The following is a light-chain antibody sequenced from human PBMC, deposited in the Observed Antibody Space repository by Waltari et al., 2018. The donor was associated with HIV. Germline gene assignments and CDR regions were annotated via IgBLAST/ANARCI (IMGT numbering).Light chain of an antibody. CDR1: ELGDKY. V-gene: IGLV3-1*01. CDR3: QAWGRSTSGV. CDR2: QDN. J-gene: IGLJ3*02. Sequence: SYGVTQPPSVAVSPGQTASITCSGYELGDKYTCWYQQKPGQSHLLVIYQDNKRPSGIPERFSGSSSGHTATLTISGTLPLDEADYYCQAWGRSTSGVFGRGTKLTVL.